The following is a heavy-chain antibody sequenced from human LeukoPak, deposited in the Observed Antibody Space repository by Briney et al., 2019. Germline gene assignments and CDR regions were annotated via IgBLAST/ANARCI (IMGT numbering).Heavy chain of an antibody. CDR3: TRDFDP. J-gene: IGHJ5*02. CDR1: GFTFSSYA. Sequence: GGSLRLSCAASGFTFSSYAMSWVRQAPGKGLEWVSAISGSGGSTYYADSVKGRFTISRDNAKNSLYLDMNSLRVEDTAIYYCTRDFDPWGQGTLVTVSS. CDR2: ISGSGGST. V-gene: IGHV3-23*01.